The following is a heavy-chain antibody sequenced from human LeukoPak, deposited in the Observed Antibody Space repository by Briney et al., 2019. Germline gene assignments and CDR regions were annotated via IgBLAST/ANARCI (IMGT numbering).Heavy chain of an antibody. D-gene: IGHD2/OR15-2a*01. Sequence: GGSLRLSCAASGFTFSTYILSWVRQAPGKGLEWVANIKGDGSDNHYVDSVRGRFTISRDNAKNSLYLQMNSLRAEDTAVYYCGTELGYYRADYWGQGTLVTVSS. V-gene: IGHV3-7*04. CDR2: IKGDGSDN. J-gene: IGHJ4*02. CDR1: GFTFSTYI. CDR3: GTELGYYRADY.